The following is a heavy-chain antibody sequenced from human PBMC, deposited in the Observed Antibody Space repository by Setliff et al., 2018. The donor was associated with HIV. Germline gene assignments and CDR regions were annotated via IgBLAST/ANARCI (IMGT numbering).Heavy chain of an antibody. V-gene: IGHV4-4*07. Sequence: SETLSLTCTVSGGSINSYYWNWIRQSPGKGLEWIGRLHLSGDTNYNPSLKSRVTMSIDTSKNQFSLKLSSVTAADTAVYYCARDNSYYYGSGSHYWYGMDVWGQGTTVTVSS. CDR3: ARDNSYYYGSGSHYWYGMDV. J-gene: IGHJ6*01. CDR1: GGSINSYY. CDR2: LHLSGDT. D-gene: IGHD3-10*01.